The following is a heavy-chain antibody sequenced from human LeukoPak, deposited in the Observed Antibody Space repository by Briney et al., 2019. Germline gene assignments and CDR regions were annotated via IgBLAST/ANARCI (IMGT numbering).Heavy chain of an antibody. V-gene: IGHV3-7*03. CDR1: GFTFIEYW. CDR3: ARDIAVAATGGAFDY. J-gene: IGHJ4*02. CDR2: IKQDGSEV. Sequence: GGSLRLSCAASGFTFIEYWMSWVRQAPGQRLEWVANIKQDGSEVYYVDSVKGRFTISRDNSKNSLYLQMNSLKIEDTALYYCARDIAVAATGGAFDYWGQGTLVTVSS. D-gene: IGHD2-15*01.